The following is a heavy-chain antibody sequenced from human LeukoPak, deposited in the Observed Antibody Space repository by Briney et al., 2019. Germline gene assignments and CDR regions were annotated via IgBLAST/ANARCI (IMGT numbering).Heavy chain of an antibody. J-gene: IGHJ3*02. CDR1: GFMFDDKA. Sequence: GGSLRLSCAASGFMFDDKAMHWVRQAPGKGLEWVSGIDWNSDRIAYADSVKGRFTISRDNAKNSLYLQVNSLRAEDTALYYCARGGHYGSASPTGDAFDIWGQGTMVTVSS. CDR3: ARGGHYGSASPTGDAFDI. V-gene: IGHV3-9*01. CDR2: IDWNSDRI. D-gene: IGHD3-10*01.